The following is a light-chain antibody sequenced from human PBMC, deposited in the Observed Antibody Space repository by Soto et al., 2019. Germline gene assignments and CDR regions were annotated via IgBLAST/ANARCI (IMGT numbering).Light chain of an antibody. CDR3: QQYKDWRT. CDR2: GAS. V-gene: IGKV3-15*01. J-gene: IGKJ1*01. CDR1: QTIDNK. Sequence: IVMTQSPATLSVSPGERATLSCRASQTIDNKLAWYQQRPGQAPRLLIYGASIRATGIPARFSGSGSGTEFTLNISGLQSEDFGVYYWQQYKDWRTFGQGTNVDIK.